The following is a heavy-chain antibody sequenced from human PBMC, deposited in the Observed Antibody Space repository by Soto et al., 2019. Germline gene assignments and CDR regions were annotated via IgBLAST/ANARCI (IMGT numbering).Heavy chain of an antibody. D-gene: IGHD4-17*01. CDR1: VGTFSSYA. CDR2: IIPIFGTA. V-gene: IGHV1-69*06. Sequence: GASVKVSCKASVGTFSSYAISCVRQAPGQGLEWMGGIIPIFGTANYAQKFQGRVTITADKSTSTAYMELSSLRSEDTAVYYCARYGRDYYYGMDVWGQGTTVTVSS. CDR3: ARYGRDYYYGMDV. J-gene: IGHJ6*02.